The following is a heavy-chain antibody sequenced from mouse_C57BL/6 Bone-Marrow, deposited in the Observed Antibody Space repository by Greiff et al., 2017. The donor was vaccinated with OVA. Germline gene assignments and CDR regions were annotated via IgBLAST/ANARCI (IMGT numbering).Heavy chain of an antibody. D-gene: IGHD2-5*01. CDR1: GYTFTDYE. V-gene: IGHV1-15*01. CDR3: TRGDSNSNAMEY. Sequence: VQLQQSGAELVRPGASVTLSCKASGYTFTDYEMHWVKQTPVHGLEWIGAIDPETGGTAYNQKFKGKAILTADKSSSTAYMELSSLTSEDSAVYYCTRGDSNSNAMEYWGQGNAVTVTA. J-gene: IGHJ4*01. CDR2: IDPETGGT.